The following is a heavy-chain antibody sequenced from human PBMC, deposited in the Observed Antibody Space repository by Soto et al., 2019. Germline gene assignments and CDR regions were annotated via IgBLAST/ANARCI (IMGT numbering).Heavy chain of an antibody. CDR2: IKQDGSEK. CDR3: ARVGDSSGYYGWGTKYYFDY. CDR1: GFTFSSYW. V-gene: IGHV3-7*03. Sequence: GGSLRLSCAASGFTFSSYWMSWVRQAPGKGLEWVANIKQDGSEKYYVDSVKGRFTISRDNAKNSLYLQMNSLRAEDTAVYYCARVGDSSGYYGWGTKYYFDYWGQGTLVTVSS. J-gene: IGHJ4*02. D-gene: IGHD3-22*01.